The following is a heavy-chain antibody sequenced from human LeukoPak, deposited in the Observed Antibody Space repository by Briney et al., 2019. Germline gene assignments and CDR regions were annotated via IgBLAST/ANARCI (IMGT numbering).Heavy chain of an antibody. V-gene: IGHV1-69*04. CDR2: IIPILGIA. J-gene: IGHJ4*02. CDR3: ARGARGYSYGYDY. Sequence: SVKVSCKASGGTFSSYAISWVRQAPGQGLEWMGRIIPILGIANYAQKFQGRVTITADKSTSTAYMELSSLRSEDTAVYYCARGARGYSYGYDYWGQGTLVTVSS. D-gene: IGHD5-18*01. CDR1: GGTFSSYA.